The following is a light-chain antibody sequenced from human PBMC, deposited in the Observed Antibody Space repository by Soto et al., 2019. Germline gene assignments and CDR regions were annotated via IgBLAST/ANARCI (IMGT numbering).Light chain of an antibody. V-gene: IGLV2-8*01. Sequence: QPVLTQPPSASGSPGQSVTISCTGTSSDVGGYNYVSWYQQHPGKAPKLMIYKVSKRPSGVPDRFSGSKSGNTASLTVSGLQAEDEADYYCSSYAGRSVVFGGGTKLTVL. CDR2: KVS. J-gene: IGLJ2*01. CDR1: SSDVGGYNY. CDR3: SSYAGRSVV.